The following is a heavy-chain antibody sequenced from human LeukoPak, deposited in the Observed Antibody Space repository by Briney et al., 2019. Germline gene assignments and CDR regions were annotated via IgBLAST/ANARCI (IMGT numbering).Heavy chain of an antibody. CDR3: ARDEAVDTAMVLRGHYYYGMDV. Sequence: PGGSLRLSCAASGFTFSDYYMSWIRQAPGKGLEWVSYISSSGSTIYYADSVKGRFTISRDNAKNSLYLQMNSLRAEDTAVYYCARDEAVDTAMVLRGHYYYGMDVWGQGTTVTVSS. CDR2: ISSSGSTI. V-gene: IGHV3-11*01. D-gene: IGHD5-18*01. CDR1: GFTFSDYY. J-gene: IGHJ6*02.